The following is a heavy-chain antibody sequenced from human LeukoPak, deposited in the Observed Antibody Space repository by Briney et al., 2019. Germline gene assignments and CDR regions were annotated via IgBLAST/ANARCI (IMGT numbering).Heavy chain of an antibody. J-gene: IGHJ3*02. CDR3: AKDKPIIVLPTAVDAFDI. CDR1: GFTFSIYG. D-gene: IGHD2-2*01. V-gene: IGHV3-30*02. Sequence: PGGSLRLSCAASGFTFSIYGMHWVRQAPGKGLEWVAFILYDGSNKYCADSVKGRFTISRDNSKNTLYLQMYSLRAEDTAVYCCAKDKPIIVLPTAVDAFDIWGQGTVVTVSS. CDR2: ILYDGSNK.